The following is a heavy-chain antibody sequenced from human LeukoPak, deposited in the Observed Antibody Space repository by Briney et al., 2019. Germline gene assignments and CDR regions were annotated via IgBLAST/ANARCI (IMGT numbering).Heavy chain of an antibody. CDR3: AKDRPHGFDY. D-gene: IGHD6-6*01. V-gene: IGHV3-23*01. CDR2: ADGSGAST. J-gene: IGHJ4*02. CDR1: GFTLRNYA. Sequence: GGSLRLSCTASGFTLRNYAMSWVRQAPGKGLVWISAADGSGASTYYADSVRGRFAVSRDNSKNTLYLQMSNLRAEDTAVYYCAKDRPHGFDYWGQGTLVTVSS.